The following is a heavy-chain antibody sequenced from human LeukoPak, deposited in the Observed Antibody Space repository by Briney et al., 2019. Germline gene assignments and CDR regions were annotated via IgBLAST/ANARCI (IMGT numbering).Heavy chain of an antibody. Sequence: ASVKVSCKASGYTFTSYGISWVRQAPGQGLEWMGWISAYNGNTNYAEKLQGRVTMTTDTSTNTAYMELRSLRSDDTAVYYCARVEVSSRSDRNFDYWGQGTLVTVSS. CDR2: ISAYNGNT. CDR3: ARVEVSSRSDRNFDY. CDR1: GYTFTSYG. D-gene: IGHD5-24*01. V-gene: IGHV1-18*01. J-gene: IGHJ4*02.